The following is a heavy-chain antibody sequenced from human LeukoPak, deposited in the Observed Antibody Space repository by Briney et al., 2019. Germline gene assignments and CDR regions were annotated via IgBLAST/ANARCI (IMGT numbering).Heavy chain of an antibody. V-gene: IGHV1-69*04. CDR1: GGTLSSYA. CDR2: IIPILGIA. D-gene: IGHD3-22*01. J-gene: IGHJ4*02. Sequence: GASVKVSCKASGGTLSSYAISWVRQAPGQGLEWMGRIIPILGIANYAQKFQGRVTITADKSTSTAYMELSSLRSEDTAVYYCASTHGDYYDSSGYYLYWGQGTLVTVSS. CDR3: ASTHGDYYDSSGYYLY.